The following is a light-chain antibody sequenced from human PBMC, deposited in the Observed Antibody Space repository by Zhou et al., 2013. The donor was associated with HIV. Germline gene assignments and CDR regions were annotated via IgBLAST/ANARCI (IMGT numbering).Light chain of an antibody. CDR3: QHYYSYPFT. CDR2: GAS. Sequence: EIVMTQSPATLSVSLGERTTLSCRASQSVGTNLAWYQQKPGQAPRLLIRGASARATGIPDRFSGSGSGTEFTLTISSLQSEDFATYYCQHYYSYPFTFGPGTKVDIK. CDR1: QSVGTN. J-gene: IGKJ3*01. V-gene: IGKV3-15*01.